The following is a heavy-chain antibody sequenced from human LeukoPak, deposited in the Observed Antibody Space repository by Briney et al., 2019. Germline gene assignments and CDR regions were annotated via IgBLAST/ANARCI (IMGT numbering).Heavy chain of an antibody. V-gene: IGHV4-59*08. Sequence: SETLSLTCTVSGGSISSYYWSWIRQPPGKGLEWIGYIYYSGSTNYNPSLKSRVTISVDTSKNQFSLKLSSVTAAGTAVYYCASQTLYCSSTSCSRFDYWGQGNVITVSS. CDR2: IYYSGST. D-gene: IGHD2-2*01. CDR1: GGSISSYY. CDR3: ASQTLYCSSTSCSRFDY. J-gene: IGHJ4*02.